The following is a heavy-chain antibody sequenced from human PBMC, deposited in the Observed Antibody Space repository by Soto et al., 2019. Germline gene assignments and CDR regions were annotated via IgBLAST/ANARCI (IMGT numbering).Heavy chain of an antibody. D-gene: IGHD3-3*01. CDR2: MNPNSGNT. V-gene: IGHV1-8*01. CDR1: GYTFTSYD. CDR3: ARSRRAITIFGAPPDAFDI. J-gene: IGHJ3*02. Sequence: ALVKVSWKDAGYTFTSYDINWVRKANGKRIGWMGWMNPNSGNTGYAQKLQGRVAMTRNTSISTAYMELSSLRSEDTAVYYCARSRRAITIFGAPPDAFDIWGQGTMGTVSS.